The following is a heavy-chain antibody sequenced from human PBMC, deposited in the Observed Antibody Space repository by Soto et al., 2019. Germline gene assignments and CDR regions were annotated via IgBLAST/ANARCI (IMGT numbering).Heavy chain of an antibody. Sequence: QVQLQESGPGLVKPSQTLSLTCTVSGGSISSGGYYWSWIRQHPGKGLEWIGYIYYSGSTYYNPSPKRRVTIPVHRSKNHFSLKLTFVPAAAPAVYYCGRGSFFVVVPAAMGGGEFDYWGQGTLVTVSS. V-gene: IGHV4-31*03. D-gene: IGHD2-2*01. J-gene: IGHJ4*02. CDR3: GRGSFFVVVPAAMGGGEFDY. CDR2: IYYSGST. CDR1: GGSISSGGYY.